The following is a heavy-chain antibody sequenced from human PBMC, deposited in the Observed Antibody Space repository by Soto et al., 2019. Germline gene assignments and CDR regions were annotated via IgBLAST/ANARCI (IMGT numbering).Heavy chain of an antibody. V-gene: IGHV1-8*01. CDR2: MNPNSGNT. D-gene: IGHD1-1*01. CDR1: GYTFTSYD. Sequence: QVQLVQSGAEVKKPGASVKVSCKASGYTFTSYDIDWVRQATGQGLEWMGWMNPNSGNTGYAQKFQGRVTRTRNISRSTAYMELSSLRSEDTAVYYCARERTGTSSMDVWGQGTTVTVSS. CDR3: ARERTGTSSMDV. J-gene: IGHJ6*02.